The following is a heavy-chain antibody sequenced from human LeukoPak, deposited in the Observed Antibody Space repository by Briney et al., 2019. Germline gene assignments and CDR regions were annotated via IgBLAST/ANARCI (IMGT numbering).Heavy chain of an antibody. Sequence: ASVKVSCKASGYTLTSYGISWVRQAPGQGLEWMGWISAYNGNTNYAQKLQGRVTMTTDTSTSTAYMELRSLRSDDTAVYYCARDSGSWGYYYYYGMDVWGQGTTVTVSS. V-gene: IGHV1-18*01. D-gene: IGHD6-13*01. CDR2: ISAYNGNT. J-gene: IGHJ6*02. CDR3: ARDSGSWGYYYYYGMDV. CDR1: GYTLTSYG.